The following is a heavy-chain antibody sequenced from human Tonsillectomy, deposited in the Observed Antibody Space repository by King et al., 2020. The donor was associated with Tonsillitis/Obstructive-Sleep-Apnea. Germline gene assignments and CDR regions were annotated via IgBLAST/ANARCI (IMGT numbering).Heavy chain of an antibody. V-gene: IGHV3-74*01. CDR2: INSDGSGT. D-gene: IGHD1-14*01. CDR1: GFMFSRYW. Sequence: DVQLVESGGGLVQPGGSLRLSCAASGFMFSRYWMHWVRQAPGKGPVWVSRINSDGSGTDYADSVEGRFTISRDNAKNTLFLQMDSLRAEDTALYYCARGTTGALYYFDTWGQGNLVTVSS. CDR3: ARGTTGALYYFDT. J-gene: IGHJ4*02.